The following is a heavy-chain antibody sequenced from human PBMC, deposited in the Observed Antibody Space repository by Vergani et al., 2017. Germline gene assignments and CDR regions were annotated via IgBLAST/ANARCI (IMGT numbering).Heavy chain of an antibody. V-gene: IGHV4-34*01. CDR1: GGSFSGYY. D-gene: IGHD2-2*02. Sequence: QVQLQQWGAGLLKPSETLSLTCAVYGGSFSGYYWSWIRQPPGKGLEWFGEINNSGSTNYNPSLKSRVTISVDTSKNQFSLKLSSVTAADTAVYYCARGDIVVVPAAIRGGVWFDPWGQGTLVTVSS. CDR3: ARGDIVVVPAAIRGGVWFDP. J-gene: IGHJ5*02. CDR2: INNSGST.